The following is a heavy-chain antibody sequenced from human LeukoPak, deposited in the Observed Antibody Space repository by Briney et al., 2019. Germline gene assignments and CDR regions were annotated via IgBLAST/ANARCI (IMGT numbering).Heavy chain of an antibody. J-gene: IGHJ5*02. CDR3: ARDDHRSWFDP. CDR2: IYYSGST. CDR1: GGSISSSSYY. D-gene: IGHD2-21*01. V-gene: IGHV4-39*07. Sequence: SETLSLTCTVSGGSISSSSYYWGWIRQPPGKGLEWIGSIYYSGSTYYNPSLKSRVTISVDTSKNQFSLKLSSVTAADTAVYYCARDDHRSWFDPWGQGTLVTVSS.